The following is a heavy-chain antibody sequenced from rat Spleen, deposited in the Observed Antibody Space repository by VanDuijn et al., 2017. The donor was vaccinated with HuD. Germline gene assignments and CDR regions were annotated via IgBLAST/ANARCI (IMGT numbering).Heavy chain of an antibody. Sequence: EVQLVESGGGLVQPGRSLKLSCEASGFTFSNYGMAWVRQAPTKGLEWVATINYDATSTHYRDSVKGRFTISRDNAKSTLFLHMDSLRSEDTATYYCARLGIAATGNWFSYWGQGVMVTVSS. CDR1: GFTFSNYG. CDR2: INYDATST. D-gene: IGHD1-2*01. J-gene: IGHJ2*01. V-gene: IGHV5-29*01. CDR3: ARLGIAATGNWFSY.